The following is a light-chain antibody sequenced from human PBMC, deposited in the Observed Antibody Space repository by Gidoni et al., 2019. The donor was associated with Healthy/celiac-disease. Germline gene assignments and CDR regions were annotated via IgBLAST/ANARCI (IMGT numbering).Light chain of an antibody. CDR2: EVS. J-gene: IGLJ1*01. CDR1: SSAVGGYNY. V-gene: IGLV2-14*01. Sequence: QSALTQPASVSGSPGQSITISCTGTSSAVGGYNYVSWYQQHPGKAPKLMIYEVSNRPSWVSNRFSGSKSGNTASLTISGLQAEDEADYYCSSYTSSSTQVFGTGTKVTVL. CDR3: SSYTSSSTQV.